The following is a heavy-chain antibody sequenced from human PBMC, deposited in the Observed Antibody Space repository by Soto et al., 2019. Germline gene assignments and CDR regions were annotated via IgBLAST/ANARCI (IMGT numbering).Heavy chain of an antibody. V-gene: IGHV4-34*01. CDR1: GGSFSGYY. CDR3: ARGLVDTAMVVSNYYGMDV. J-gene: IGHJ6*02. D-gene: IGHD5-18*01. CDR2: INHSGST. Sequence: QVQLQQWGAGLLKPSETLSLTCAVYGGSFSGYYWSWIRQPPGKGLEWIGEINHSGSTNYNPSLKSRVTISVDTSKNQFSLKLSSVTAADTAVYYCARGLVDTAMVVSNYYGMDVWGQGTTVTVSS.